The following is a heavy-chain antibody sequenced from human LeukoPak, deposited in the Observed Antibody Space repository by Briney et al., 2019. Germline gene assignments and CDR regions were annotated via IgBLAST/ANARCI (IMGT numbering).Heavy chain of an antibody. J-gene: IGHJ4*02. Sequence: PGGSLRLSCAASGFTFDDYGMSWVRQAPGKGREWVSGINWNGGSTGYADSVKGRLTISRDNAKNSLYLQMNSLRAEDTALYYCARDFGSSNYFDYWGQGTLVTVSS. CDR2: INWNGGST. D-gene: IGHD6-13*01. CDR3: ARDFGSSNYFDY. CDR1: GFTFDDYG. V-gene: IGHV3-20*04.